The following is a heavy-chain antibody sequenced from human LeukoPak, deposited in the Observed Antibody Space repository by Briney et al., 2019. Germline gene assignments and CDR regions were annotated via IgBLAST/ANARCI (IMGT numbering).Heavy chain of an antibody. CDR3: ARGRTLQRPAVAGQKFSTFDY. Sequence: PSETLSLTCTVSGGSISSYYWSWIRQPPGEGMEWIGYIYYSGSTNYNPSLKSRVTISVDTSKNQFSLKLSSVTAADTAVYYCARGRTLQRPAVAGQKFSTFDYWGQGTLVTVSS. CDR2: IYYSGST. CDR1: GGSISSYY. J-gene: IGHJ4*02. D-gene: IGHD6-19*01. V-gene: IGHV4-59*01.